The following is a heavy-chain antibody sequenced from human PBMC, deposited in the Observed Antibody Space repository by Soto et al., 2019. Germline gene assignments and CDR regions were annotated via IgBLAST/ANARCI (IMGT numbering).Heavy chain of an antibody. Sequence: PSQTLSLTCAISGDSVSSNSAAWNWIRQSPSRGLEWLGRTYYRSKWYNDYAVSVKSRITINPDTSKNQFSLQLNSVTPEDTAVYYCARGTYYYGSGSYYPPFYYYYGMDVWGQGTTVTVS. CDR3: ARGTYYYGSGSYYPPFYYYYGMDV. J-gene: IGHJ6*02. V-gene: IGHV6-1*01. CDR1: GDSVSSNSAA. D-gene: IGHD3-10*01. CDR2: TYYRSKWYN.